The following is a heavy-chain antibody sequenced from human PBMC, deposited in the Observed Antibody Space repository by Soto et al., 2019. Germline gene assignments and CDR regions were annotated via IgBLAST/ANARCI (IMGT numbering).Heavy chain of an antibody. CDR3: ARGITIFGVVRYGMDV. V-gene: IGHV1-8*01. CDR2: MNPNSGNT. D-gene: IGHD3-3*01. Sequence: QVQLVQSGAEVKKPGASVKVSCKASGYTFTSYDINWVRQATGQGLEWMGWMNPNSGNTGYAQKFQGRVTMTRNTSISTAYMELSSLRSEDTAVYYCARGITIFGVVRYGMDVWGQGTTFTVSS. J-gene: IGHJ6*02. CDR1: GYTFTSYD.